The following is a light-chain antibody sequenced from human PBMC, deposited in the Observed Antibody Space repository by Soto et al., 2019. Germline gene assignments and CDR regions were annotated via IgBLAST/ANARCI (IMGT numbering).Light chain of an antibody. J-gene: IGLJ3*02. CDR1: RSNIGNNG. CDR2: YDD. Sequence: QSVLTQPPSVSEAPRQRVTISCSGNRSNIGNNGVNWYQQVPGEAPKLLIYYDDLLPSGVSDRFSASKSGTSASLAISGLQSEDEADYYCAAWDDSLNGPVFGGGTKVTVL. CDR3: AAWDDSLNGPV. V-gene: IGLV1-36*01.